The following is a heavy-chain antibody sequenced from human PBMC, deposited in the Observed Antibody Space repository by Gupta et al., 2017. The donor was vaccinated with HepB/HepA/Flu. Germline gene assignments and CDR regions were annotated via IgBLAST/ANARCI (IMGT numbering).Heavy chain of an antibody. D-gene: IGHD3-22*01. Sequence: QVQLQQWGTVLLKPSETLSLTCAVYGGSFSGYYWSWIRQPPGKGLEWIGESNHSGSTNYNPSLKSRVTISVETAKNQFSRKLSSVTAADMVVYYCARVFHDSSGYYGAYYYDYWGQGSLVTVSA. V-gene: IGHV4-34*01. J-gene: IGHJ4*02. CDR1: GGSFSGYY. CDR3: ARVFHDSSGYYGAYYYDY. CDR2: SNHSGST.